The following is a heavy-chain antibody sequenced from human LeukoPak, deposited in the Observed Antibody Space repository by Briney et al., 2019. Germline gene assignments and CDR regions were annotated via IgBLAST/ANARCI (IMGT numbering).Heavy chain of an antibody. CDR2: IYSGGST. D-gene: IGHD3-22*01. V-gene: IGHV3-53*01. Sequence: GGSLRLSCAASGFTVSSNYMSWVRQAPGKGLEWVSVIYSGGSTYYADSVKGRFTISRDNSKNTLYLQMNSLRAEDTAVYYCARKDSSGTIDYWGQGTLVTVSS. J-gene: IGHJ4*02. CDR1: GFTVSSNY. CDR3: ARKDSSGTIDY.